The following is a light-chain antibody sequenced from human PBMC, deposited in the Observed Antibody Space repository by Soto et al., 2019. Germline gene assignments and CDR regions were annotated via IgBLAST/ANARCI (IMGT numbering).Light chain of an antibody. J-gene: IGKJ1*01. V-gene: IGKV1-5*01. CDR2: DAS. CDR1: QSISSW. CDR3: QQYNSHWT. Sequence: DIQMTQSPSTLSASVGDRVTITCRASQSISSWLAWYQQKPGKAPKLLIYDASSLESGVPSRFSGSGSGTEFTLTISSLQPDAFATYYCQQYNSHWTFGQGTKVEIK.